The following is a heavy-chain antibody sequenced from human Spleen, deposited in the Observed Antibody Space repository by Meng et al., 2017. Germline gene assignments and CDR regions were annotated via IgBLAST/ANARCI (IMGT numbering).Heavy chain of an antibody. CDR3: ARVLEDTVTTFDY. Sequence: QVPLQQWGGGLLKPSETLSLTCVVSGGSFSDYYWSWIRQPPGKGLEWIGEINHSGSTNYNPSLKSRITISVDKSKNQFSLRLTSVTAADTAVYYCARVLEDTVTTFDYWGQGTLVTVSS. CDR1: GGSFSDYY. D-gene: IGHD4-17*01. V-gene: IGHV4-34*01. J-gene: IGHJ4*02. CDR2: INHSGST.